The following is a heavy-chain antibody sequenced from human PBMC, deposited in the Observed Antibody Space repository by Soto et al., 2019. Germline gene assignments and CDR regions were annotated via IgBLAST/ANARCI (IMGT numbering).Heavy chain of an antibody. D-gene: IGHD3-9*01. Sequence: EVQLVESGGDLVQPGGSLRLSCAASGVTFSVTWMTWVRQAPGKGLEWVATIKGDGSEKHYVDSVKGRFTISRDNAKISVYLQMIGLRVDDTAVYYLGRGDGFLTNSWCQGTLVTVSS. CDR1: GVTFSVTW. V-gene: IGHV3-7*04. CDR2: IKGDGSEK. J-gene: IGHJ4*02. CDR3: GRGDGFLTNS.